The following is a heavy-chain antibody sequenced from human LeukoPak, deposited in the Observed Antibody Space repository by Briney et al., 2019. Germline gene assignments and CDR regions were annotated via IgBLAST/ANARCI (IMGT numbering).Heavy chain of an antibody. D-gene: IGHD4-17*01. Sequence: SETLSLTCTVSGGSISSGGYYWSWIRQHPGKGLEWIGYIYYSGSTYYNPSLKSRVTISVDTSKNQFSLKLSSVTAADTAVYYCARDRNAVTTFEAPTDAFDIWGQGTTVTVSS. V-gene: IGHV4-31*03. CDR1: GGSISSGGYY. CDR2: IYYSGST. J-gene: IGHJ3*02. CDR3: ARDRNAVTTFEAPTDAFDI.